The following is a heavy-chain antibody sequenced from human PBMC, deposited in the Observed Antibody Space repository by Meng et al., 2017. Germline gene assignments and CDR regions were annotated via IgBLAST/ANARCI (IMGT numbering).Heavy chain of an antibody. Sequence: ASVKVSCKASGYTFTSYGISWVRQAPGQGLEWMGWISAYNGNTNYAQKLQGRVTMTTDTSTSTAYMELRSLRSDDTAVYYCARARIYYGSGTNAFVIWGQGTMVTVSS. J-gene: IGHJ3*02. CDR2: ISAYNGNT. CDR3: ARARIYYGSGTNAFVI. CDR1: GYTFTSYG. V-gene: IGHV1-18*01. D-gene: IGHD3-10*01.